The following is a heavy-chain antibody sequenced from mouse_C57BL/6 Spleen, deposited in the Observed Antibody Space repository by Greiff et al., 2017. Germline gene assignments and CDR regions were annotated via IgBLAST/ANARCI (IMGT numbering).Heavy chain of an antibody. CDR1: GYSITSGYY. Sequence: EVKLVESGPGLVKPSQSLSLTCSVTGYSITSGYYWNWIRQFPGNKLEWMGYISYDGSNNYNPSLKNRISITRDTSKDQFFLKFNSVTTEDTATYYCAREGGGYGNYDAMDYWGQGTSVTVSS. J-gene: IGHJ4*01. D-gene: IGHD2-10*02. CDR2: ISYDGSN. V-gene: IGHV3-6*01. CDR3: AREGGGYGNYDAMDY.